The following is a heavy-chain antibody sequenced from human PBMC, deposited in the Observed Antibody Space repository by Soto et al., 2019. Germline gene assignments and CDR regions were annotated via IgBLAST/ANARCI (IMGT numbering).Heavy chain of an antibody. Sequence: GYLRLSCAASGFTFSNYVIHWVRQAPGKGLEWVAVVWYDGTNKYYADSVKGRFTISRDNSKNTLYLQMNSLRAEDTAVYYCARDPQYYDFRRVVWGQGTTVIFSS. CDR1: GFTFSNYV. CDR3: ARDPQYYDFRRVV. J-gene: IGHJ6*02. D-gene: IGHD3-3*01. V-gene: IGHV3-33*01. CDR2: VWYDGTNK.